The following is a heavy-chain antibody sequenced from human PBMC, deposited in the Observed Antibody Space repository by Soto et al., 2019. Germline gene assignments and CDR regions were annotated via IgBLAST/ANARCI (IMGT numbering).Heavy chain of an antibody. Sequence: GALRLPCAASGFTVSSNYMSWVRQAPGKGLEWVSVIYSGGSTYYADSVKGRFTISRDNSKNTLYLQMNSLRAEDTAVYYCARDSRFLDGYGMDVWGQGTTVTVSS. CDR3: ARDSRFLDGYGMDV. V-gene: IGHV3-53*01. CDR2: IYSGGST. CDR1: GFTVSSNY. D-gene: IGHD3-3*01. J-gene: IGHJ6*02.